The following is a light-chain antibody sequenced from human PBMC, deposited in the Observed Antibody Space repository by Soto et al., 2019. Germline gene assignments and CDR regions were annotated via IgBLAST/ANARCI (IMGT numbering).Light chain of an antibody. CDR1: QSIASN. V-gene: IGKV3-15*01. CDR3: QQYNNWPPWT. J-gene: IGKJ1*01. CDR2: AAS. Sequence: IVMTQSPATLSVSPGERATLSCRASQSIASNLAWYQQKPGQAPRLLIYAASTRATGIPARFSGSGSGTKFTHIISSLQSEDFAVYYCQQYNNWPPWTFGQGTKVDIK.